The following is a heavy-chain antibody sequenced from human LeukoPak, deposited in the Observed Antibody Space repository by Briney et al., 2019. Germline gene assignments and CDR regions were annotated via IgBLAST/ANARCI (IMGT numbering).Heavy chain of an antibody. CDR1: GFTFSSYA. CDR2: ISYDGSNK. D-gene: IGHD6-19*01. CDR3: AKETRGYSSGWYIPDFDY. J-gene: IGHJ4*02. V-gene: IGHV3-30*04. Sequence: GGSLRLSCAASGFTFSSYAMHWVRQAPGKGLEWVAVISYDGSNKYYADSVKGRFTISRDNSKNTLYLQMNSLRAEDTAVYYCAKETRGYSSGWYIPDFDYWGQGTLVTVSS.